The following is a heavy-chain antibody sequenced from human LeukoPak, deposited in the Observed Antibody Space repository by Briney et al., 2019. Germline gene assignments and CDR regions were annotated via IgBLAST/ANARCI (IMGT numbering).Heavy chain of an antibody. J-gene: IGHJ1*01. Sequence: SETLSLTCTVSGGSISSYYWSWIRQPVGKGLEWIGRIYTSGSTNYNPSLKSRVTMSVDTSKNQFSLKLSSVTAADTAVYYCARVGRHPSSGSQGDFQHWGQGTLVTVSS. CDR2: IYTSGST. V-gene: IGHV4-4*07. CDR3: ARVGRHPSSGSQGDFQH. D-gene: IGHD1-26*01. CDR1: GGSISSYY.